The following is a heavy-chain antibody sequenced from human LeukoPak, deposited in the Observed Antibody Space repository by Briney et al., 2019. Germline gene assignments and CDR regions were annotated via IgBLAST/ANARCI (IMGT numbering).Heavy chain of an antibody. J-gene: IGHJ3*02. D-gene: IGHD4-11*01. CDR1: GYSFTTYW. Sequence: RGESLKISCKGSGYSFTTYWIGWVRQMPGEGLEWMGIIYPGDSDTRYSPSFQGQFTMSADKSISTAYLQWSSSLKASDTAMYYCARHSTAFDIWGQGTMVTVSS. V-gene: IGHV5-51*01. CDR3: ARHSTAFDI. CDR2: IYPGDSDT.